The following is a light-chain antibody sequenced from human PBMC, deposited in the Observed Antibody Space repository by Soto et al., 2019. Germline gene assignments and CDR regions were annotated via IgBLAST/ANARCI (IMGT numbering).Light chain of an antibody. CDR2: EGS. Sequence: QSALTQPASVSGSPGQSITISCTGTSRDVGSFNLVSWYQQHPGKAPKLVIYEGSKRPSGVSNRFSGSKSGNTASLTISGLQAEDEADYYCCSYAGSSTFVFGGGTKLTVL. CDR1: SRDVGSFNL. CDR3: CSYAGSSTFV. J-gene: IGLJ2*01. V-gene: IGLV2-23*03.